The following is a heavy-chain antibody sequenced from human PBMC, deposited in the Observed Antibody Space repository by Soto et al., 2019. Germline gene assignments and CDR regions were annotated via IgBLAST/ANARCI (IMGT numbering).Heavy chain of an antibody. CDR1: GGSFSSYT. J-gene: IGHJ4*02. CDR2: IIPILGIA. CDR3: AANSYGYVSTFYFDL. D-gene: IGHD5-18*01. Sequence: ASVKVSCQASGGSFSSYTISWVRQAPGQGLEWMGRIIPILGIANYAQKFQGRVTITADKSTSTAYMELSSLRSEDTAVYYCAANSYGYVSTFYFDLWGQGTLVTFSS. V-gene: IGHV1-69*02.